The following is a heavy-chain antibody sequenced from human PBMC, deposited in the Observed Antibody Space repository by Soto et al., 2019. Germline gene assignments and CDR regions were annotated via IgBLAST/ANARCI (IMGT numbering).Heavy chain of an antibody. CDR1: GFTFDDYA. V-gene: IGHV3-9*01. J-gene: IGHJ4*02. D-gene: IGHD5-12*01. CDR2: ISWNSGSI. Sequence: PGGSLRLSCAASGFTFDDYAMHWVRQAPGKGLEWVSGISWNSGSIGYADSVKGRFTISRDNAKNSLYLQMNSLRAEDTALYYCARNSGYDLKTPFDYWGQGTLVTVSS. CDR3: ARNSGYDLKTPFDY.